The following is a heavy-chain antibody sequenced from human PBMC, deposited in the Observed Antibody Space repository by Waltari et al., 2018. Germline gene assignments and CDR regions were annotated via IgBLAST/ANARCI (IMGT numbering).Heavy chain of an antibody. CDR1: GGSFSGYY. Sequence: QVHLQKWGAGLLKPSEALSLTCAVYGGSFSGYYWSWIRQPPGKGLEWIGEIHPSGSTNYNPSLESRVTISVDTSKNQFSLKLSSVTAADTAVYYCARGDDYWKGGRMWGQGTMVTVSS. V-gene: IGHV4-34*01. CDR3: ARGDDYWKGGRM. J-gene: IGHJ3*01. CDR2: IHPSGST. D-gene: IGHD1-1*01.